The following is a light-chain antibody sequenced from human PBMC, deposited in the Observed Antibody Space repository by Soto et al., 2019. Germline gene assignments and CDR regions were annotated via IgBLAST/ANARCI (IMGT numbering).Light chain of an antibody. V-gene: IGLV1-40*01. J-gene: IGLJ3*02. CDR1: SSNIGAGYD. CDR3: QSYDSSLSAL. Sequence: QSVLTQPPSVSGAPGQRVTISCTGSSSNIGAGYDVHWYQQLPGTAPKLLIYGNSNRPSGVPDRFSGSKSGPSASLAISGLKAEDEADYYCQSYDSSLSALFGGGTKLTVL. CDR2: GNS.